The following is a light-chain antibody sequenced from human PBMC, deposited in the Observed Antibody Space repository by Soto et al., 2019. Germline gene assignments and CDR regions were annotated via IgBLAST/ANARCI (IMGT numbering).Light chain of an antibody. J-gene: IGLJ7*01. V-gene: IGLV1-47*01. CDR3: AAYDSLRGAL. CDR1: NSNIGGNY. Sequence: QSVLTQPPSASGTPGQRVTISCSGSNSNIGGNYVYWYQQLPGTTPRLLIYRDNQRPSGVPDRFYGSKSGTSASLAISGLRSGDEDDYYCAAYDSLRGALFGGGTQLTVL. CDR2: RDN.